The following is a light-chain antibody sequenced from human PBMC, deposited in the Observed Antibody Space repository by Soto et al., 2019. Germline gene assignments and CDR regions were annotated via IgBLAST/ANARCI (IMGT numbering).Light chain of an antibody. J-gene: IGKJ1*01. Sequence: EIVLTQSPATLSLSPGERATLSCRASQNVANYLYWYQQKPGQAPRLLIYESSNRATGIAARFSGSGSGTDFTLTISSLQPDDFATYYCQQYNSYWTFGQGTKVDI. CDR1: QNVANY. CDR2: ESS. CDR3: QQYNSYWT. V-gene: IGKV3-11*01.